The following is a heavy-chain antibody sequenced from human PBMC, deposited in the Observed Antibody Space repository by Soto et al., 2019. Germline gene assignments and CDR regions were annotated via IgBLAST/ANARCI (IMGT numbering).Heavy chain of an antibody. Sequence: MQLVESGGGVVQPGGSLRLSCAASGFTFSDYHMEWVRQAPGKGLEWIGRARNDPRARTTQHAASVRGRFITSRDDSENSLYLQMNSLKTEDTAVYYCVASLQYWGQGTLVTVSS. V-gene: IGHV3-72*01. J-gene: IGHJ4*02. CDR1: GFTFSDYH. CDR2: ARNDPRARTT. CDR3: VASLQY. D-gene: IGHD2-2*01.